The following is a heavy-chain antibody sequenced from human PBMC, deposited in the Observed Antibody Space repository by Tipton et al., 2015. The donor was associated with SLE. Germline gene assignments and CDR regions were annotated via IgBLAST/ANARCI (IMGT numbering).Heavy chain of an antibody. CDR3: VKDPYSRPFYFDY. J-gene: IGHJ4*02. CDR2: ISSNGGST. V-gene: IGHV3-64D*06. Sequence: GSLRLSCSASGFTFSSYAMHWVRQAPGKGLEYVSAISSNGGSTYYADSVKGRFTISRDNSKNTLYLQMSSLRAEDRAVYYCVKDPYSRPFYFDYWGQGTLVTVSS. D-gene: IGHD6-13*01. CDR1: GFTFSSYA.